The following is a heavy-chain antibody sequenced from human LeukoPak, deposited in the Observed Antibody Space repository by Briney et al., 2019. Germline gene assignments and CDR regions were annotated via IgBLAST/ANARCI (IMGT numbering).Heavy chain of an antibody. CDR1: GGSFSPYY. D-gene: IGHD2-21*02. CDR2: INHSGST. V-gene: IGHV4-34*01. Sequence: SETLSLTCAVYGGSFSPYYWSWIRQPPGKGLEWIGEINHSGSTNYNPSLKSRVTISVDTSKNQFSLRLSSVTAADTAVYYCARGGFYCGGDCYVDYWGQGTLVTVS. CDR3: ARGGFYCGGDCYVDY. J-gene: IGHJ4*02.